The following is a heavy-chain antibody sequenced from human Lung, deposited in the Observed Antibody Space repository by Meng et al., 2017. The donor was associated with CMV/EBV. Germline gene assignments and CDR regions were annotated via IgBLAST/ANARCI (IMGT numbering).Heavy chain of an antibody. CDR3: ATVRYYYDSSGYPYY. J-gene: IGHJ4*02. V-gene: IGHV3-7*01. CDR2: IKQDGSEK. Sequence: GKSLKISCAASGFTFSSYWMSWVRQAPGKGLEWVANIKQDGSEKYYVDSVKGRFTISRDNAKNSLYLQMNSLRAEDTAVYYCATVRYYYDSSGYPYYWGQGXLVTVSS. CDR1: GFTFSSYW. D-gene: IGHD3-22*01.